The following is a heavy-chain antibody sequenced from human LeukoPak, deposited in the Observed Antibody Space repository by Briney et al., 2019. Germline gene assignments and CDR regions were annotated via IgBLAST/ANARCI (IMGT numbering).Heavy chain of an antibody. V-gene: IGHV1-8*03. CDR2: MNPNSGNT. Sequence: ASVKVSCKASGYTFTSYDINWVRQATGQGLEWMGWMNPNSGNTGYAQKFQGRVTITRNTSISTAYMELSSLRSEDTAVYYCARALGSSWPYYYYYMDVWGKGTTVTVFS. D-gene: IGHD6-13*01. CDR3: ARALGSSWPYYYYYMDV. J-gene: IGHJ6*03. CDR1: GYTFTSYD.